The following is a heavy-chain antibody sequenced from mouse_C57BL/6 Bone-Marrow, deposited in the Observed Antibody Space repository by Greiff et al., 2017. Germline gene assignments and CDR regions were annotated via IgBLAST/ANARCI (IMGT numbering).Heavy chain of an antibody. CDR1: GFSLTSYG. D-gene: IGHD6-5*01. CDR2: IWSGGSP. CDR3: ARRGLFWYFDV. V-gene: IGHV2-2*01. J-gene: IGHJ1*03. Sequence: QVQLQQSGPGLVQPSQSLSITCTVSGFSLTSYGVHWVRQSPGKGLEWLGVIWSGGSPDYNAAFISRLSISKDNSKSQVFFKMNSLQADDTAIYYCARRGLFWYFDVWGTGTTVTVSS.